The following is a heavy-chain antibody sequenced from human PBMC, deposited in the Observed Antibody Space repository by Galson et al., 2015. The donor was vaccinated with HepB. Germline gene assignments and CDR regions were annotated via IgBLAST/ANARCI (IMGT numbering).Heavy chain of an antibody. D-gene: IGHD1-26*01. CDR2: IIPIFGTA. CDR1: GGTFSSYA. Sequence: SVKVSCKASGGTFSSYAISWVRQAPGQGLEWMGGIIPIFGTANYAQKFQGRVTITADESTSTAYMELSSLRSEDTAVYYCARDSGDGSGDPYDAFDIWGQGTMVTVSS. CDR3: ARDSGDGSGDPYDAFDI. J-gene: IGHJ3*02. V-gene: IGHV1-69*13.